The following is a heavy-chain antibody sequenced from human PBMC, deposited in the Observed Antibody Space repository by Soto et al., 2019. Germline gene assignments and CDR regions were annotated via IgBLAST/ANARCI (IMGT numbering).Heavy chain of an antibody. J-gene: IGHJ4*02. CDR1: GGSISSGDYY. CDR3: ARGQSTVVTPIDY. D-gene: IGHD4-17*01. CDR2: IYYSGST. V-gene: IGHV4-30-4*01. Sequence: SETLSLTCTVSGGSISSGDYYWSWIRQPPGKGLEWIGYIYYSGSTYYNPSLKGRVTISVDTSKNQFSLKLSSVTAADTAVYYCARGQSTVVTPIDYWGQGTLVTVSS.